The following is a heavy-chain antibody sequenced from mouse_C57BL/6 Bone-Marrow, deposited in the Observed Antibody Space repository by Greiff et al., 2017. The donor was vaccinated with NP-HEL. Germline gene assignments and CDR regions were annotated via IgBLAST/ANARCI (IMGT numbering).Heavy chain of an antibody. CDR1: GYAFTNYL. D-gene: IGHD4-1*01. CDR2: INPGSGGT. V-gene: IGHV1-54*01. CDR3: AREKACYSRTGTGGAMDY. J-gene: IGHJ4*01. Sequence: QVQLKESGAELVRPGTSVKVSCKASGYAFTNYLIEWVKQRPGQGLEWIGVINPGSGGTNYNEKFKGKATLTADKSSSTAYMQLSSLTSEDSAVYFCAREKACYSRTGTGGAMDYWGQGTSVTVSS.